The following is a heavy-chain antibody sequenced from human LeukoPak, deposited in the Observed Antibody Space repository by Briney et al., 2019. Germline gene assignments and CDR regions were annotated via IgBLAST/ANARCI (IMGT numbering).Heavy chain of an antibody. CDR2: ISWNSGSI. D-gene: IGHD3-22*01. CDR3: AKEWGAYYDSSGYGVDY. Sequence: PGGSLRLSCAASGFTFDDYAMHGVRQAPAKGLEGVSGISWNSGSIGYAHSVKGRFTISRDNAKNSLYLQMNSLRAEDTALYYCAKEWGAYYDSSGYGVDYWGQGTLVTVSS. V-gene: IGHV3-9*01. J-gene: IGHJ4*02. CDR1: GFTFDDYA.